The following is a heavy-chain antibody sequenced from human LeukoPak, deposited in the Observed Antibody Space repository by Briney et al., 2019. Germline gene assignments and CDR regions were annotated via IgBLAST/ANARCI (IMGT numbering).Heavy chain of an antibody. CDR2: IVRSGTYV. J-gene: IGHJ4*02. Sequence: PGGSLRPSCAASGFTFSSYTMNWVRQAPGKGLEWVSSIVRSGTYVYYADSLKGRFTISRDNAKNSLYLQMNSLRAEDTAVYYCATSGYNSDYFDFWGQGTLVTVSS. V-gene: IGHV3-21*01. D-gene: IGHD5-12*01. CDR3: ATSGYNSDYFDF. CDR1: GFTFSSYT.